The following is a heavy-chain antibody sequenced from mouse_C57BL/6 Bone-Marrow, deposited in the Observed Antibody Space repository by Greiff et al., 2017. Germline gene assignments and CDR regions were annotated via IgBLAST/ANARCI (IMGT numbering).Heavy chain of an antibody. J-gene: IGHJ2*01. CDR1: GYTFTSYW. D-gene: IGHD4-1*01. Sequence: QVQLQQPGAELVKPGASVKMSCKASGYTFTSYWITWVKPRPGQGLEWIGDIYPTSGRTNYNEKFKSKAILTVDTSSTPAYMQLSSLTSEDSAVFYCARSGPLGRSFDYWGQGTTLTVSS. CDR3: ARSGPLGRSFDY. CDR2: IYPTSGRT. V-gene: IGHV1-55*01.